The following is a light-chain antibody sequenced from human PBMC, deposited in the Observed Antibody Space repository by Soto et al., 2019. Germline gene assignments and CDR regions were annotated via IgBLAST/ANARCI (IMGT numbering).Light chain of an antibody. J-gene: IGKJ2*01. Sequence: DIQMTQSPSSVSASVGDRVTITCRASQNIIRFLAWYQQKPGRAPKLLIHDASSLQSGVPSRFSGSGSGTHFTLTISSLQPEDFATYYCQQANSCPYTFGQGTKLEIK. V-gene: IGKV1-12*01. CDR1: QNIIRF. CDR3: QQANSCPYT. CDR2: DAS.